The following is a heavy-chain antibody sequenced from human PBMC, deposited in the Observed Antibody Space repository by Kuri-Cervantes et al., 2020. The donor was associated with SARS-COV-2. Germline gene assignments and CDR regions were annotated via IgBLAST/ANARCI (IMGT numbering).Heavy chain of an antibody. CDR1: GYSISSGYY. Sequence: SQTLSLTCAVSGYSISSGYYWGWIRQPPGKGLEWIGSIYHSGSTYYNPSLKSRVTISVDTSKNQFSLKLSSVTAADTAVYYCARDRRPIVVVPHCYYGMDVWGQGTTVTVSS. D-gene: IGHD3-22*01. J-gene: IGHJ6*02. CDR2: IYHSGST. CDR3: ARDRRPIVVVPHCYYGMDV. V-gene: IGHV4-38-2*02.